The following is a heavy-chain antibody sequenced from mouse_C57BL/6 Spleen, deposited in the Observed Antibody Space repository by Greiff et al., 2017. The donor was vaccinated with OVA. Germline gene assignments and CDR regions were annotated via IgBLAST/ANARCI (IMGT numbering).Heavy chain of an antibody. Sequence: EVQLQQSGPELVKPGASVKISCKASGYTFTDYYMNWVKQSHGKSLEWIGDINPNNGGTSYNQKFKGKATLTVDKSSSTAYMELRSLTSEDSAVYYCARLLRSYYAMDYWGQRTSVTVSS. D-gene: IGHD1-1*01. CDR2: INPNNGGT. CDR1: GYTFTDYY. CDR3: ARLLRSYYAMDY. V-gene: IGHV1-26*01. J-gene: IGHJ4*01.